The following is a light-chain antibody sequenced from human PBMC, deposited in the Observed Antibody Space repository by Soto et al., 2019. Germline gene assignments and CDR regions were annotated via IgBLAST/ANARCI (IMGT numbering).Light chain of an antibody. CDR3: QQYNSYSPAT. CDR1: QSISCW. CDR2: KAS. V-gene: IGKV1-5*03. J-gene: IGKJ1*01. Sequence: DIQMTQSPSTLSASVGDRVTITCRASQSISCWLAWYQQKPGKAPKLLIYKASSLESGVPSRFSGSGSGTEFTLTISSLQPDDFATSYCQQYNSYSPATFGQGTKVEIK.